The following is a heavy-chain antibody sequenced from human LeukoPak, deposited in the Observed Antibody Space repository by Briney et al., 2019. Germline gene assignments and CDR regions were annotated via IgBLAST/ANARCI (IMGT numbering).Heavy chain of an antibody. V-gene: IGHV3-21*01. D-gene: IGHD5-12*01. CDR1: GFTFSSYS. Sequence: GGSLRLSCAASGFTFSSYSMNWVRQAPGKGLEWVSSISSSSSYIYYADSVKGRFTISRDNSKNTLYLQMNSLRAEDTAVYYCARPVSMGGYDLDWFDPWGQGTLVTASS. J-gene: IGHJ5*02. CDR3: ARPVSMGGYDLDWFDP. CDR2: ISSSSSYI.